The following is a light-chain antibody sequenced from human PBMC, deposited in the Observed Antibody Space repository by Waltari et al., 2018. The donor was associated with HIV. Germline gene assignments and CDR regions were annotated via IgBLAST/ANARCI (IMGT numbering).Light chain of an antibody. V-gene: IGLV3-25*03. CDR2: KDS. CDR3: QSADSSGTYRV. J-gene: IGLJ3*02. CDR1: ALPNQY. Sequence: SSELTQPPSVSVSPGQTARITCSGDALPNQYAYWYQQKQGQAPVLVIYKDSERPAGIPERFSGSSSGTTVTLTISGVQAEDEADYYCQSADSSGTYRVFGGGTKLTVL.